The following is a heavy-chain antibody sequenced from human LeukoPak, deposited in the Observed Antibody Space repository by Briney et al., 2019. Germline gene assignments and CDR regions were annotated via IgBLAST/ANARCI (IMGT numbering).Heavy chain of an antibody. J-gene: IGHJ5*02. V-gene: IGHV4-59*01. Sequence: SETLSLTCTVSGGSISSYYWSWIRQPPGKGLEWIGYIYYSGSTNYNPSLKSRVTISVDTSKNQFSLKLSSVTAADTAVYYCVRVVSGYSSGWYSSSWFDPWGQGTPVTVSS. CDR1: GGSISSYY. CDR3: VRVVSGYSSGWYSSSWFDP. D-gene: IGHD6-19*01. CDR2: IYYSGST.